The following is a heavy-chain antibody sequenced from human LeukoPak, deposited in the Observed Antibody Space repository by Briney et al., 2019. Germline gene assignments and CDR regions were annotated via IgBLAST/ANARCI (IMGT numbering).Heavy chain of an antibody. Sequence: PGGSLRLSCTSSGFSFGGYSMTWVRQAPGKGLEWVGFIRSKAYGGTTEYAASVKGRFTISRDDSKSIAYLQMNSLKTEDTAVYHCASRSGRQWLPYFDYWGQGTLVTVSS. V-gene: IGHV3-49*04. CDR3: ASRSGRQWLPYFDY. CDR2: IRSKAYGGTT. J-gene: IGHJ4*02. D-gene: IGHD1-26*01. CDR1: GFSFGGYS.